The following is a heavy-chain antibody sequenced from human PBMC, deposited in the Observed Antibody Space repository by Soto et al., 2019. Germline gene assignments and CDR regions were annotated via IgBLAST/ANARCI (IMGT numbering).Heavy chain of an antibody. CDR2: ISAYNGNT. D-gene: IGHD3-9*01. V-gene: IGHV1-18*01. CDR3: ARDNRLRYFDGMRDKGYYFDY. CDR1: GYTFTSYG. Sequence: ASLKVSCKASGYTFTSYGISWVRRAPGQGLEWMGWISAYNGNTNYAQKLQGRVTMTTDTSTSTAYMELRSLRSDDTAVYYCARDNRLRYFDGMRDKGYYFDYWGQGTLVTVSS. J-gene: IGHJ4*02.